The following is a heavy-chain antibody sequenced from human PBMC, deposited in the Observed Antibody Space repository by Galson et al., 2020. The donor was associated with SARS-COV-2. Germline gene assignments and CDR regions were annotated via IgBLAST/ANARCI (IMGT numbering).Heavy chain of an antibody. CDR3: ARGVGLHCSGGSCSVY. D-gene: IGHD2-15*01. Sequence: LKISCVAPGFIVSSNYMSWVRQVPGKGLEWVSVIYVDGRTNYADSVKGRFTISRDNSKNTVYLQMDSLRAEDTAVYYCARGVGLHCSGGSCSVYWGQGTLVTVSS. V-gene: IGHV3-53*01. J-gene: IGHJ4*02. CDR1: GFIVSSNY. CDR2: IYVDGRT.